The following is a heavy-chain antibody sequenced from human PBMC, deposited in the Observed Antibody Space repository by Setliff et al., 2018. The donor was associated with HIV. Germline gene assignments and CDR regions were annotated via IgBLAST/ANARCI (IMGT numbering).Heavy chain of an antibody. V-gene: IGHV3-9*01. J-gene: IGHJ4*02. Sequence: LRLSCAASGFTFDDYGMSWVRQAPGKGLEWVSGINWNSGSIGYADSVKGRFTISRDNAKNSLYLQMNSLRAEDTALYYCAKDGQQEDFDYWGQGTLVTVSS. CDR1: GFTFDDYG. D-gene: IGHD6-13*01. CDR3: AKDGQQEDFDY. CDR2: INWNSGSI.